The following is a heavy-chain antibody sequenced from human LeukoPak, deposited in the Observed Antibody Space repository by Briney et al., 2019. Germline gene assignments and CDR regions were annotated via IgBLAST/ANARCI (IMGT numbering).Heavy chain of an antibody. J-gene: IGHJ5*02. CDR1: GFSFSSFW. CDR2: IFPGDSDT. Sequence: RESLKISCKGSGFSFSSFWIAWVRQMPGKGLGWMGIIFPGDSDTRYRPSLQGQVTISVDKSIDTAFLQWSSLKASDSAIYYCARLTSFADLLTATRRSWFDPWGQGTLVTVSS. CDR3: ARLTSFADLLTATRRSWFDP. V-gene: IGHV5-51*01. D-gene: IGHD2-21*02.